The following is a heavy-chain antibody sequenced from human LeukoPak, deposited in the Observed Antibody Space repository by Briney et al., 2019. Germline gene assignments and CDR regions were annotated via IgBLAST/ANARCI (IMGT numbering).Heavy chain of an antibody. CDR3: ARAGVSIKPFDY. CDR1: GFTVRSNY. J-gene: IGHJ4*02. D-gene: IGHD3-3*01. Sequence: GGSLRLSCAASGFTVRSNYVNWVRQAPGKGLEWVSIIYSGGTTYYADSVKGRFTISRDNSKNTLYLQRNSPRVEDTAFYYCARAGVSIKPFDYWGQGTLVTVSS. V-gene: IGHV3-53*01. CDR2: IYSGGTT.